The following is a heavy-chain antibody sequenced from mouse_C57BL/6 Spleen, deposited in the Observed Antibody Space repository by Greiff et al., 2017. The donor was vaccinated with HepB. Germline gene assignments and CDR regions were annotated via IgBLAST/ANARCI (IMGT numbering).Heavy chain of an antibody. Sequence: QVQLKESGAELVRPGASVTLSCKASGYTFTDYEMHWVKQTPVHGLEWIGAIDPETGGTAYNQKFKGKAILTADKSSSTAYMELRSLTSEDSAVYYCTRERGLRRGFAYWGQGTLVTVSA. CDR3: TRERGLRRGFAY. D-gene: IGHD2-4*01. V-gene: IGHV1-15*01. CDR1: GYTFTDYE. J-gene: IGHJ3*01. CDR2: IDPETGGT.